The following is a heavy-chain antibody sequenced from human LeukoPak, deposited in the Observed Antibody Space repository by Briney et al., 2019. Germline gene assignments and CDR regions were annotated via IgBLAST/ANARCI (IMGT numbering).Heavy chain of an antibody. J-gene: IGHJ4*02. CDR1: GFTFSDYW. V-gene: IGHV3-11*04. Sequence: GGSLRLSCAASGFTFSDYWMHWVREAPGKGLEWVSYISSSGSTIYYADSVKGRFTISRDNAKNSLYLQMNSLRAEDTAVYYCARVQGGATIDYWGQGTLVTVSS. D-gene: IGHD1/OR15-1a*01. CDR3: ARVQGGATIDY. CDR2: ISSSGSTI.